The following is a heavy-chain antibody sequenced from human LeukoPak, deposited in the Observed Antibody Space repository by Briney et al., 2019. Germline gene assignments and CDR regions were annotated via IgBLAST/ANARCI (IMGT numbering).Heavy chain of an antibody. CDR3: ANSSPAAITMVRGVISGGWFDP. CDR1: GYTLTELS. Sequence: GASVKVSCKVSGYTLTELSMHWVRQAPGKGLEWMGGFDPEDGETIYAQKFQGRVTMTEDTSTDTAYMELSSLRSEDTAVYYCANSSPAAITMVRGVISGGWFDPWGQGTLVTVSS. V-gene: IGHV1-24*01. CDR2: FDPEDGET. J-gene: IGHJ5*02. D-gene: IGHD3-10*01.